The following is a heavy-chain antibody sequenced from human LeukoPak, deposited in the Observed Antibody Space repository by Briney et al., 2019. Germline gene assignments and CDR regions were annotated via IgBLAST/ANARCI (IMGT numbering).Heavy chain of an antibody. CDR1: GFTFSDYG. CDR2: IRNDGSYE. Sequence: GGSLRLSCAASGFTFSDYGMHWVRQAPGKGLEWVAFIRNDGSYEYYPDSVKSRFTISRDNSRNALFLQMNTLRAEDTAVYYCAKGGSPSQNGFNTWGQGTLVTVSS. J-gene: IGHJ5*02. D-gene: IGHD2-15*01. CDR3: AKGGSPSQNGFNT. V-gene: IGHV3-30*02.